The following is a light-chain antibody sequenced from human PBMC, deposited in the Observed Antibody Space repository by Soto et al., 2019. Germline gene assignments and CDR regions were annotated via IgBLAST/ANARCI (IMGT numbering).Light chain of an antibody. CDR3: VIWHNSAWV. CDR1: TGLNVGSYR. V-gene: IGLV5-45*01. CDR2: YKSDSDK. J-gene: IGLJ3*02. Sequence: QAVVTQPPSLSASPGASASLTCTLRTGLNVGSYRIYWYQQKPGSPPQYLLRYKSDSDKQQGSGVPSRFSGSKDASANAGILLISGLQSEDEADYYCVIWHNSAWVFGGGTKVTVL.